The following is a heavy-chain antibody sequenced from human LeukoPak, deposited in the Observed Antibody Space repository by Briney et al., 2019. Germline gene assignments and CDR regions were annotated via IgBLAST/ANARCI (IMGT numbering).Heavy chain of an antibody. CDR3: ARVFYRYYGMDV. CDR2: IKKDGSEK. Sequence: GGSLRLSCAASGFTFSSYWMSLVRRAPGKGLEWVANIKKDGSEKYYVDSVKGRFTISRDNAKNSLYLQMNSLRAEDTAVYYCARVFYRYYGMDVWGQGTTVTVSS. J-gene: IGHJ6*02. CDR1: GFTFSSYW. V-gene: IGHV3-7*01. D-gene: IGHD3-16*02.